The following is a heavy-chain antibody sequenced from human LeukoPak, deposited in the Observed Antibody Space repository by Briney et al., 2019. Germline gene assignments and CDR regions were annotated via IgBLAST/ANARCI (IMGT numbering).Heavy chain of an antibody. V-gene: IGHV1-18*01. CDR1: GYTFTSYG. CDR3: ASLGGTNPYYYYYMDV. CDR2: ISAYNGNT. D-gene: IGHD2-2*01. Sequence: ASVKVSCKXSGYTFTSYGISWVRQAPGQGLEWMGWISAYNGNTNYAQKLQGRVTMTTDTSTSTAYMELRSLRSDDTAVYYCASLGGTNPYYYYYMDVWGKGTTVTVSS. J-gene: IGHJ6*03.